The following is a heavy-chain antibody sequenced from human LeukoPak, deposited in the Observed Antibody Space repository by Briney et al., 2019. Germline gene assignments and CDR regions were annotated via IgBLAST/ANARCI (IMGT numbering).Heavy chain of an antibody. V-gene: IGHV1-69*13. D-gene: IGHD2-21*02. J-gene: IGHJ4*02. CDR1: GGTFSSYV. Sequence: SVKVSCKASGGTFSSYVISWVRQAPGQGLEWMGGIIPVFGTAKYAQNFQGRVTITADESTSTAYMELSSLRSEDTAVYYCARAYMTATRHFVYWGQGTLVTVSS. CDR2: IIPVFGTA. CDR3: ARAYMTATRHFVY.